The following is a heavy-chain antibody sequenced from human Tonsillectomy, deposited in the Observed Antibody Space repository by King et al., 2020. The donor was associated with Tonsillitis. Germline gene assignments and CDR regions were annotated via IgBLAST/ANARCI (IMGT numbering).Heavy chain of an antibody. J-gene: IGHJ5*02. CDR2: INPNSGGT. CDR3: ARESRYYDFWSGPNWFDP. Sequence: VQLVESGAEVKKPGASVKVSCTASGYTFTGYYMHWVRQAPGQGLEWMGWINPNSGGTNYAQKFQGRVTMTRDTSISTAYMELSRLRSDDTAVYYCARESRYYDFWSGPNWFDPWGQGTLVTVSS. CDR1: GYTFTGYY. D-gene: IGHD3-3*01. V-gene: IGHV1-2*02.